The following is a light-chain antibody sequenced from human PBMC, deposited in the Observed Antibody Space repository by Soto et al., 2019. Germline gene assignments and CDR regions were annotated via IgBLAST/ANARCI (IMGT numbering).Light chain of an antibody. J-gene: IGKJ1*01. V-gene: IGKV3-20*01. CDR1: QSVSSNY. CDR3: QQYSGSQTWT. Sequence: EIVLTHSPGTLSLSPGERATLSCRASQSVSSNYLAWYQQKPGQAPRLLIHGASSRATGIPDRFSGSGSGTDFTLTISRLEPEDFAVYYCQQYSGSQTWTFGQGTKVEIK. CDR2: GAS.